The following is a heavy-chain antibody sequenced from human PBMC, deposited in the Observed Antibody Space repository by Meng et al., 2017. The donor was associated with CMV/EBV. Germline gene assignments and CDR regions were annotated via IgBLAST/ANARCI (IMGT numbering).Heavy chain of an antibody. J-gene: IGHJ4*02. V-gene: IGHV3-30-3*01. Sequence: GESLKISCAASGFTFSSYAMHWVRQAPGKGLEWVAVISYDGSNKYYADSVKDRFTISRDNSKNTLYLQMNSLRAEDTAVYYCARGYSSSSLSGYWGQGTLVTVSS. D-gene: IGHD6-6*01. CDR1: GFTFSSYA. CDR2: ISYDGSNK. CDR3: ARGYSSSSLSGY.